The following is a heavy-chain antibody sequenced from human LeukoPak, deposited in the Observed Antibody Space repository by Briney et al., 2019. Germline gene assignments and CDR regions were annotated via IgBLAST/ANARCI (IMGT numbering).Heavy chain of an antibody. CDR2: INPSSGGT. Sequence: ASVKVSCKPSGYTFTAFYLHWVRQAPGRGLEWMGWINPSSGGTHYAQKFQGRVTMTRDTSISTAYMELNRLTSDDTAVYYCAREGIAEPDTNWFDPWGQGTLVTVSS. CDR3: AREGIAEPDTNWFDP. J-gene: IGHJ5*02. CDR1: GYTFTAFY. V-gene: IGHV1-2*02. D-gene: IGHD6-13*01.